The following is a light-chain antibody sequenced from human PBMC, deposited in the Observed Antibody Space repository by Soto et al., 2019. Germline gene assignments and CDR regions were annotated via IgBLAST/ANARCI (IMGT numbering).Light chain of an antibody. CDR2: GAS. J-gene: IGKJ1*01. V-gene: IGKV3-15*01. CDR3: QHYNNWPWT. Sequence: EIVLTQSPATLSVSQGERATLSCRASQSVGTNLAWYQQRPGQVPRLLIYGASTRAAGMSARFSGSGSGTEFTLTISSLQSEDFAVYYCQHYNNWPWTFGPGTIVDIK. CDR1: QSVGTN.